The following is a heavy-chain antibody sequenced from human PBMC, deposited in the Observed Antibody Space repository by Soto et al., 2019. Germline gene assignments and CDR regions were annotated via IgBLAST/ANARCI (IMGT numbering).Heavy chain of an antibody. CDR1: GGSISGYY. CDR3: VRISSHGDDAY. Sequence: QVQLQESGPGVVKPSETLSLTCTISGGSISGYYWTWIRQSPGKGLEYIGYVYNGNTNYNPSLNSRVTISVDTSKNQFSLKLSSVTAADTAVYYCVRISSHGDDAYWGQGTLVTVSS. CDR2: VYNGNT. V-gene: IGHV4-59*08. D-gene: IGHD4-17*01. J-gene: IGHJ4*02.